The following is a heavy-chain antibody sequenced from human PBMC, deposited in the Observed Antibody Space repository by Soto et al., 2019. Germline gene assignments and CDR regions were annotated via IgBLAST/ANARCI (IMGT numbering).Heavy chain of an antibody. Sequence: GGSLRLSCAASGFTFSSYWMHWVRQAPGKGLVWVSRINSDGSSTSYADSVKGRFTISRDNAKNTLYLQMNSLRAEDTAVYYCARGRGSYYYDSSGYYPDAFDIWGQGTMVT. CDR2: INSDGSST. V-gene: IGHV3-74*01. CDR3: ARGRGSYYYDSSGYYPDAFDI. D-gene: IGHD3-22*01. J-gene: IGHJ3*02. CDR1: GFTFSSYW.